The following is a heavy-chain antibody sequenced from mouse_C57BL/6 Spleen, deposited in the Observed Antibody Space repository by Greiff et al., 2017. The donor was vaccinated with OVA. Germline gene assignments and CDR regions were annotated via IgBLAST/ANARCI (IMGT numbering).Heavy chain of an antibody. Sequence: VHVKQSGPELVKPGASVKISCKASGYSFTDYNMNWVKQSNGKSLEWIGVINPNYGTTSYNQKFKGKATLTVDQSSSTAYMQLNSLTSEDSAVYYCARGGGNVYYFDYWGQGTTLTVSS. D-gene: IGHD2-1*01. J-gene: IGHJ2*01. CDR2: INPNYGTT. CDR3: ARGGGNVYYFDY. CDR1: GYSFTDYN. V-gene: IGHV1-39*01.